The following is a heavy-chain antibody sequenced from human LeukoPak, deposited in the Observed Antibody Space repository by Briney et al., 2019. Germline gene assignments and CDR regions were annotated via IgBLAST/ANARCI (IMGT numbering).Heavy chain of an antibody. CDR3: ARTLTARYSSSRYYGDAAFDI. V-gene: IGHV3-30*04. CDR1: GFTFSSYA. Sequence: GGSLRLSCAASGFTFSSYAMHWVRQAPGKGLEWVAVISYDGSNKYYADSVKGRFTISRDNSKNTLYLQMNSLRAEDTAVYYCARTLTARYSSSRYYGDAAFDIWGQGTMVTVSS. D-gene: IGHD6-13*01. CDR2: ISYDGSNK. J-gene: IGHJ3*02.